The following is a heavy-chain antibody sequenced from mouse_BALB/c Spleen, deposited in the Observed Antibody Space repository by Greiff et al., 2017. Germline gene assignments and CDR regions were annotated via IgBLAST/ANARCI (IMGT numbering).Heavy chain of an antibody. CDR3: ARNMDYYGSSYVRFAY. D-gene: IGHD1-1*01. Sequence: QVQLKESGPGLVAPSQSLSITCTVSGFSLSRYSVHWVRQPPGKGLEWLGMIWGGGSTDYNSALKSRLSISKDNSKSQVFLKMNSLQTDDTAMYYCARNMDYYGSSYVRFAYWGQGTLVTVSA. CDR2: IWGGGST. CDR1: GFSLSRYS. V-gene: IGHV2-6-4*01. J-gene: IGHJ3*01.